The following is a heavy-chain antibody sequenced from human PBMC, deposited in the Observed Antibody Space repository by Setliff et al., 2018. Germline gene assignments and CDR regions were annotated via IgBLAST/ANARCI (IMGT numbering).Heavy chain of an antibody. Sequence: GASVKVSCKASGHTLSNYGISWVRQAPGQGLEWMGWVSGYNGDTKYAQKFQGRVTMTTDTSRSTAYMELRSLRSDDTAVYYCAITEVHLSGDRPFDYWGQGTLVTVSS. CDR2: VSGYNGDT. D-gene: IGHD7-27*01. J-gene: IGHJ4*02. CDR3: AITEVHLSGDRPFDY. CDR1: GHTLSNYG. V-gene: IGHV1-18*04.